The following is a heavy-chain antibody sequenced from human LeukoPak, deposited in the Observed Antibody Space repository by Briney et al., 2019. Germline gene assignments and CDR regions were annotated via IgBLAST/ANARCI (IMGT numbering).Heavy chain of an antibody. D-gene: IGHD4-23*01. Sequence: SVKVSCKASGGTFSSYAISWVRQAPGQGREWMGRIIPIFGTANYAQKFQGRVTITTDESTSTAYMELSSLRSEDTAVYYCARDHFGRAGNSERYFDHWGQGTLVTVSS. CDR1: GGTFSSYA. CDR2: IIPIFGTA. J-gene: IGHJ4*02. CDR3: ARDHFGRAGNSERYFDH. V-gene: IGHV1-69*05.